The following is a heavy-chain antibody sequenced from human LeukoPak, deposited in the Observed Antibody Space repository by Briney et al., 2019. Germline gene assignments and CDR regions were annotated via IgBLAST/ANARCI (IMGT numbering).Heavy chain of an antibody. CDR3: ARVDWVMVRGVPNYYYYYYMDV. CDR1: GGTFSSYA. CDR2: IIPIFGTA. D-gene: IGHD3-10*01. Sequence: SVKVSCKASGGTFSSYAISWVRQAPGQGLDWMGGIIPIFGTANYAQKFQGRVTITADKSTSTAYMELSSLRSEDTAVYYCARVDWVMVRGVPNYYYYYYMDVWGKGTTVTVSS. V-gene: IGHV1-69*06. J-gene: IGHJ6*03.